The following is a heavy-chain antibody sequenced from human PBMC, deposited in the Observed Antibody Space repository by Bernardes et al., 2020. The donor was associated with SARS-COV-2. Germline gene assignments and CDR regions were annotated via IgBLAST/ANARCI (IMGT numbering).Heavy chain of an antibody. CDR1: DYTFTHYW. J-gene: IGHJ6*02. Sequence: GASRKISSKGSDYTFTHYWIGWVRPMPGKGLEWMGIIYPGDSDTKYSPSFQGRVTISADKSVNTAYLQWSSLKASDTAIYYCARRRYGDFGVDVWGQGTTVTVSS. D-gene: IGHD4-17*01. V-gene: IGHV5-51*01. CDR3: ARRRYGDFGVDV. CDR2: IYPGDSDT.